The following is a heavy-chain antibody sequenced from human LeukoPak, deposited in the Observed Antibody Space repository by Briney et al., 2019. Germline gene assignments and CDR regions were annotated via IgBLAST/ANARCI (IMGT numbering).Heavy chain of an antibody. CDR3: ASITDYGDYVRDDY. CDR2: INHSGST. D-gene: IGHD4-17*01. Sequence: SETLSLTCAVYGGSFSGYYWSWIRQPPGKGLEWIGEINHSGSTNYNPSLKSRVTISVDTSKNQFSLKLSSVTAADTAVYYCASITDYGDYVRDDYWGQGTLVTVSS. J-gene: IGHJ4*02. V-gene: IGHV4-34*01. CDR1: GGSFSGYY.